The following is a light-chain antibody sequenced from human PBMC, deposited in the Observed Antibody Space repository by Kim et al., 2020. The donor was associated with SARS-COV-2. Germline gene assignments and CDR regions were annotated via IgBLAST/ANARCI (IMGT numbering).Light chain of an antibody. V-gene: IGLV3-1*01. CDR2: QDT. CDR3: QAWDTGNYV. CDR1: ELGNKY. Sequence: SYELTQPPSVSVSPGQTATITCSGDELGNKYASWYQQRPGQSPILVIYQDTKRPSGIPERFSGSNSGNTATLTISGTQALDEADYYCQAWDTGNYVFGTGTKVNVL. J-gene: IGLJ1*01.